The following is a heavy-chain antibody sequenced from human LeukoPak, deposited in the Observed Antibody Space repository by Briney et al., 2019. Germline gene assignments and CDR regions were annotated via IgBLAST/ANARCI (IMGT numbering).Heavy chain of an antibody. CDR1: GFTFSSYW. Sequence: GGSLRLSCAASGFTFSSYWMSWARQAPGKGLEWVANIKQDGSEKYYVDSVKGRFTISRDNAKNSLYLQMNSLRAEDTAVYYCAREMYYYDHGAFDIWGQGTMVTVSS. CDR2: IKQDGSEK. CDR3: AREMYYYDHGAFDI. J-gene: IGHJ3*02. D-gene: IGHD3-22*01. V-gene: IGHV3-7*01.